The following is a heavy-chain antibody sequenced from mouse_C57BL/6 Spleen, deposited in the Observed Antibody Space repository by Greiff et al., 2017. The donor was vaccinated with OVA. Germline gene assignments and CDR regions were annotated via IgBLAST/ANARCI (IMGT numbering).Heavy chain of an antibody. CDR2: ISSGGDYI. D-gene: IGHD3-2*02. Sequence: EVKLMESGEGLVKPGGSLKLSCAASGFTFSSYAMSWVRQTPEKRLEWVAYISSGGDYIYYADTVKGRFTISRDNARNTLYLQMSSLKSEDTAMYYCAAQGTGYAMDYWGQGTSVTVSS. J-gene: IGHJ4*01. CDR3: AAQGTGYAMDY. V-gene: IGHV5S21*01. CDR1: GFTFSSYA.